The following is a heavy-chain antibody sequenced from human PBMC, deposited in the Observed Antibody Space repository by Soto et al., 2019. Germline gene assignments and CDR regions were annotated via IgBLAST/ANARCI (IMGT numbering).Heavy chain of an antibody. CDR2: IWYDGSNK. J-gene: IGHJ6*02. Sequence: GGSLRLSCAASGFTFSSYGMHWVRQAPGKGLEWVAVIWYDGSNKYYADSVKGRFTISRDNSKNTLYLQMNSLRAEDTAVYYCARDIAVAGPYYYGMDVWGQGTTVTVSS. CDR1: GFTFSSYG. D-gene: IGHD6-19*01. CDR3: ARDIAVAGPYYYGMDV. V-gene: IGHV3-33*01.